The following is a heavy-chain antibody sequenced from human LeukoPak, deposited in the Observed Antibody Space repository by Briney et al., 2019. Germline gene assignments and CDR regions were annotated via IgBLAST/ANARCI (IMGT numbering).Heavy chain of an antibody. J-gene: IGHJ4*02. CDR1: GFTFSDYY. V-gene: IGHV3-11*01. D-gene: IGHD3-10*01. CDR3: ASLRGINR. CDR2: ISSSGTTI. Sequence: GGSLRLSCAASGFTFSDYYMSWIRQPPGKGLEWVSYISSSGTTIYYADSVRGRFTVSRDNAKNSLYLQMDSPSAEDTAVYYCASLRGINRWGQGTLVTVSS.